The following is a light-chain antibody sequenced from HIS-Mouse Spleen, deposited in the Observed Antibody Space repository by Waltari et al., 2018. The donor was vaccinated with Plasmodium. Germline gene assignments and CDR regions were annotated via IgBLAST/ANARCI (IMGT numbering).Light chain of an antibody. CDR3: YSTDSSGNHRV. CDR2: EDS. V-gene: IGLV3-10*01. J-gene: IGLJ3*02. Sequence: SYELTQPPSVSVSPGQTARITCSGDALPKKYAYWYQEKSGQAPVRVIYEDSKRPPGIPERCSGSSSGTMATLTISGAQVEDEADYYCYSTDSSGNHRVFGGGTKLTVL. CDR1: ALPKKY.